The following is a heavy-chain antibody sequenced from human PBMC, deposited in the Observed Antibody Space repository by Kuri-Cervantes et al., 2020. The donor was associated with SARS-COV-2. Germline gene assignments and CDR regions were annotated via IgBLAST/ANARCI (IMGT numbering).Heavy chain of an antibody. D-gene: IGHD1-14*01. CDR3: ARGLRKYYFDY. J-gene: IGHJ4*02. CDR2: ISYDGSKK. CDR1: GFTFNNYD. Sequence: LSLTCAASGFTFNNYDMYWVRQAPGKGLEWVAVISYDGSKKYYADSVKGRFTISRDNSKSTLYLPMYNRRAEDTAVYYCARGLRKYYFDYWGQGTLVTVSS. V-gene: IGHV3-30-3*01.